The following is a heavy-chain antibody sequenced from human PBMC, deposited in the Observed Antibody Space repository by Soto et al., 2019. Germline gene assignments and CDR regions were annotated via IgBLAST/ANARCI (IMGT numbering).Heavy chain of an antibody. Sequence: QVQLVQSGAEVKKPGASVKVSCKASGYTFTSYGISWVRQAPGQGLEWMGWISAYNGNKKYAQKLQGRVTMTTDTPARAGYMAQRRLRSDGTAVYYCGRDSPPVDFWAQGPLVTASS. J-gene: IGHJ4*02. V-gene: IGHV1-18*01. CDR1: GYTFTSYG. CDR2: ISAYNGNK. CDR3: GRDSPPVDF.